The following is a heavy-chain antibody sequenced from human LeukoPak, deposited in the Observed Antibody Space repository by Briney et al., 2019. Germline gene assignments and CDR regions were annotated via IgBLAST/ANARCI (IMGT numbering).Heavy chain of an antibody. Sequence: GGSLRLSCTASGFSVSSNYMTWVRQAPGKGLEWVSVIYSGGSTYYADSVKGRFTISRNNSKKTLYLQMNSLRAEDTAVYYCARGGYSYGFYDYWGQGTLVTVPS. J-gene: IGHJ4*02. D-gene: IGHD5-18*01. CDR1: GFSVSSNY. V-gene: IGHV3-66*01. CDR3: ARGGYSYGFYDY. CDR2: IYSGGST.